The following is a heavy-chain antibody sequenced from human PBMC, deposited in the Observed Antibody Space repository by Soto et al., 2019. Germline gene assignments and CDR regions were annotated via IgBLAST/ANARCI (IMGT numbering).Heavy chain of an antibody. V-gene: IGHV4-59*01. CDR2: IYYSGST. J-gene: IGHJ6*02. CDR3: AREVGNYYYYGMDV. Sequence: SETLSLTCTVSGGSISSYYWSWIRQPPGKGLGWIGYIYYSGSTNYNPSLKSRVTISVDTSKNQFSLKLSSVTAADTAVYYCAREVGNYYYYGMDVWGQGTTVTVSS. CDR1: GGSISSYY. D-gene: IGHD7-27*01.